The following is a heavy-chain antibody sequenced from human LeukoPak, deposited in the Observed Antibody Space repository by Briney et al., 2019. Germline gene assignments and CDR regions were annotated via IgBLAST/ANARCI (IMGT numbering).Heavy chain of an antibody. J-gene: IGHJ4*02. CDR3: ARGWIGSSWPN. CDR1: GGSISGKY. Sequence: SETLSLTCTVSGGSISGKYWSWIRQTPGKGLEWVGYIYYSETTKYNPSLKSRVTISVDTSKNQFSLKLSSVTAADTAVYYCARGWIGSSWPNWGQGTLVTVSS. D-gene: IGHD6-13*01. V-gene: IGHV4-59*12. CDR2: IYYSETT.